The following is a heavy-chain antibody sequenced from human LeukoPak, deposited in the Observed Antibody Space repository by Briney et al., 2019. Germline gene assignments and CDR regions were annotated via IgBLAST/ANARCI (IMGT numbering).Heavy chain of an antibody. CDR1: GDSISGGGYY. CDR2: ISQNGTT. D-gene: IGHD4-17*01. J-gene: IGHJ4*02. CDR3: ARDIGYGDYGEVGY. V-gene: IGHV4-30-2*01. Sequence: SQTLSLTCTVSGDSISGGGYYWTWIRQPAGKGLEWMGYISQNGTTHYNPSLKSRVTISVDRSKNQISLKLTSVTAADTAVYYCARDIGYGDYGEVGYWGQGTLVTVSS.